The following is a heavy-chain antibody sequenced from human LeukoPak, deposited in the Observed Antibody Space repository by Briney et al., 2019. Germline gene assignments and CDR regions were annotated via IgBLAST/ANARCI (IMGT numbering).Heavy chain of an antibody. CDR2: IYTSGST. Sequence: SETLSLTCTVSGGSISSYYWSWIRQPPGKGREWIGYIYTSGSTNYNPSLKSRVTISVDTSKNQFSLKLSSVTAADTAVYYCARLDGYNYEGFFDYWGQGTLVTVSS. CDR3: ARLDGYNYEGFFDY. CDR1: GGSISSYY. V-gene: IGHV4-4*09. D-gene: IGHD5-24*01. J-gene: IGHJ4*02.